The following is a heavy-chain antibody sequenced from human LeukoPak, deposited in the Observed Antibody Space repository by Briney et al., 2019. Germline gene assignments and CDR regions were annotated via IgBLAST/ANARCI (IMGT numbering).Heavy chain of an antibody. V-gene: IGHV3-21*01. Sequence: GGSLRLSRAASGFTFSSYSMNWVRQAPGKGLEWVSSISSSSSYIYYADSVKGRFTISRDNAKNSLYLQMNSLRAEDTAVYYCARDTPGGSGSYYDAFDIWGQGTMVTVSS. CDR3: ARDTPGGSGSYYDAFDI. CDR1: GFTFSSYS. J-gene: IGHJ3*02. D-gene: IGHD3-10*01. CDR2: ISSSSSYI.